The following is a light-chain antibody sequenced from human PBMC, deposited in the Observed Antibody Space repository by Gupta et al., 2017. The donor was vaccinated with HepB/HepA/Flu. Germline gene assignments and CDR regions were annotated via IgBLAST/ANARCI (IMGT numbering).Light chain of an antibody. CDR1: ESIGTN. CDR3: QQYKRPLT. J-gene: IGKJ4*01. CDR2: DAF. Sequence: EIVMTQSPATLSVSPRTRVTLSCRASESIGTNLAWYQQKPGQSPRLRVYDAFTTASGVPARFRGSGSETEFTLTISGLQSEDFAFYYCQQYKRPLTCGGGTKVEIK. V-gene: IGKV3-15*01.